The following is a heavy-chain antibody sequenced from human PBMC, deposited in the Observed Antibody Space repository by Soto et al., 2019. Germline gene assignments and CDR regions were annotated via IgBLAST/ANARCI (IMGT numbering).Heavy chain of an antibody. V-gene: IGHV3-23*01. CDR2: IGTSGATT. D-gene: IGHD1-20*01. CDR3: AKPPDYNWNDY. J-gene: IGHJ4*02. Sequence: GGSLRLSCAASGFTFTNFGMSWVRQAPGKGLEWVSSIGTSGATTYYADSVKGRFTISRDNSKNTLSLQMNSLRAEDTAVYYCAKPPDYNWNDYWGQGTLVTVSS. CDR1: GFTFTNFG.